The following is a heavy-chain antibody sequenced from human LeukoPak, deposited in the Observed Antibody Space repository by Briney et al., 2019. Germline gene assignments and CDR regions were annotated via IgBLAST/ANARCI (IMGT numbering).Heavy chain of an antibody. V-gene: IGHV3-64*01. CDR1: GFTFSSYA. CDR2: ISSNGGST. J-gene: IGHJ4*02. CDR3: ARDRDDYFDY. Sequence: PGGSLRLSCAASGFTFSSYAMHWVRQAPGKGLEYVSAISSNGGSTFYANSVKGRFTISRDNSKNTLYLQMGSLRAEDMAVYYCARDRDDYFDYWGQGTLVTVSS.